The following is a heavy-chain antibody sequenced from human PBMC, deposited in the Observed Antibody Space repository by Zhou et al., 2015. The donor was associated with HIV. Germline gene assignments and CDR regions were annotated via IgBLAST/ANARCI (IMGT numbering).Heavy chain of an antibody. D-gene: IGHD2-15*01. J-gene: IGHJ4*01. Sequence: QVQLVQSGAEVKKPGSSVKVSCKASGGTFSSYAISWVRQAPGQGLEWMGGIIPIFGTANYAQKFQGRVTITADESTSTAYMELSSLRSEDTAVYYCARSSVVVVAATGPPTSPGRPPFDYVGPREPWSTVSS. CDR1: GGTFSSYA. CDR3: ARSSVVVVAATGPPTSPGRPPFDY. V-gene: IGHV1-69*01. CDR2: IIPIFGTA.